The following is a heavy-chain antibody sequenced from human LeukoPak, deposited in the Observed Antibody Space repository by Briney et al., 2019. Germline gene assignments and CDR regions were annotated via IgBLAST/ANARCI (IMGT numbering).Heavy chain of an antibody. CDR1: GYTFTRYT. Sequence: ASVKVSCKASGYTFTRYTMNWVRQAPGQGLEWMGWINTNTGNPTYAQGFTGRFVFSLDTSVSTAYLQISSPKAEDTAVYYCARKLGEVGATNNYFDYWGQGTLVTVSS. V-gene: IGHV7-4-1*02. CDR2: INTNTGNP. D-gene: IGHD1-26*01. CDR3: ARKLGEVGATNNYFDY. J-gene: IGHJ4*02.